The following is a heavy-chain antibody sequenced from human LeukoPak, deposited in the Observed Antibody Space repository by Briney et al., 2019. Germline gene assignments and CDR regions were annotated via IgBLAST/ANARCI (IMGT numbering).Heavy chain of an antibody. Sequence: PGRSLRLSCAASGFTFSSYGMHWVRQAPGKGLEWVAVISHDGSNKYYADSVKGRFTISRDNSKNTVYLQMSSLRAEDTAVYYCAKDGGPGDGSFEYWGQGTLVTVSS. V-gene: IGHV3-30*18. D-gene: IGHD5-24*01. CDR1: GFTFSSYG. CDR3: AKDGGPGDGSFEY. J-gene: IGHJ4*02. CDR2: ISHDGSNK.